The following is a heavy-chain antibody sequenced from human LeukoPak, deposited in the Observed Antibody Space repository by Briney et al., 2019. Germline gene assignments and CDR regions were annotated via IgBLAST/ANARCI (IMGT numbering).Heavy chain of an antibody. V-gene: IGHV5-51*01. CDR3: ARHEGGGWYIDY. Sequence: GESLKISCMGSGYSFSNYWIGWVRRMPGKGLEWMGIIYPDESNIRYSPSFQGQVTISVDKSISTAYLQWSSLKASDTAIYYCARHEGGGWYIDYWGQGTLVTVSS. D-gene: IGHD6-19*01. CDR2: IYPDESNI. CDR1: GYSFSNYW. J-gene: IGHJ4*02.